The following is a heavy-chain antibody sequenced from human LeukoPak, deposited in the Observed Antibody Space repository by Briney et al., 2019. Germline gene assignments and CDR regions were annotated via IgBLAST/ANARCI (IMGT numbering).Heavy chain of an antibody. CDR1: GFTFTTYW. CDR3: ARASSLAYCGGDCYDFDY. Sequence: GGSLRLSCAASGFTFTTYWMTWVRQAPGKGLEWVANIKQDGSETYYVDSVKGRFTISRDNAKNSLYLQMNSLRAEDTAVYYCARASSLAYCGGDCYDFDYWGQGTLVTVSS. J-gene: IGHJ4*02. D-gene: IGHD2-21*02. CDR2: IKQDGSET. V-gene: IGHV3-7*01.